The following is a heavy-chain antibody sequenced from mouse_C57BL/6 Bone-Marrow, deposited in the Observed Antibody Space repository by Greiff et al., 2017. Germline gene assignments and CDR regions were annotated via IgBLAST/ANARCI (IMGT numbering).Heavy chain of an antibody. J-gene: IGHJ1*03. CDR2: IYPRSGNT. CDR1: GYTFTSYG. V-gene: IGHV1-81*01. CDR3: ARGCYWYFDV. Sequence: QVHVKQSGAELARPGASVKLSCKASGYTFTSYGISWVKQRTGQGLEWIGEIYPRSGNTYYNEKFKGKATLTADKSSSTAYMELRSLTSEDSAVYFCARGCYWYFDVWGTGTTVTVSS. D-gene: IGHD3-3*01.